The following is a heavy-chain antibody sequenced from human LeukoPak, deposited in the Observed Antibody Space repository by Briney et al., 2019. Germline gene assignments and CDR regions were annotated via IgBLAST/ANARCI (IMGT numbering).Heavy chain of an antibody. CDR2: IFYSGST. CDR1: GGSISNSNW. D-gene: IGHD4-11*01. J-gene: IGHJ4*02. V-gene: IGHV4-4*02. Sequence: PSGTLSLTCAVSGGSISNSNWWSWVRQPPGKGLEWIGEIFYSGSTNYNPSLKSRVTLSLDKSKNQFSLQLSSVTAADTAVYYCAKSYSNYPPYFDYWGQGTLVTASS. CDR3: AKSYSNYPPYFDY.